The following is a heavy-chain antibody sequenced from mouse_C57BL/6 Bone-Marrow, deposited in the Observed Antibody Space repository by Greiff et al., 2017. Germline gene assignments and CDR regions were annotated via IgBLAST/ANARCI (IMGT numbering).Heavy chain of an antibody. J-gene: IGHJ3*01. CDR1: GFNIKDDY. Sequence: VQLQQSGAELVRPGASVKLSCTASGFNIKDDYMHWVKQRPEQGLEWIGWIDPENGDTEYASKFQGKATITADTSSNTAYLQLSSLTSEDTAVYYCTDGNYLAWFAYWGQGTLVTVSA. D-gene: IGHD2-1*01. V-gene: IGHV14-4*01. CDR3: TDGNYLAWFAY. CDR2: IDPENGDT.